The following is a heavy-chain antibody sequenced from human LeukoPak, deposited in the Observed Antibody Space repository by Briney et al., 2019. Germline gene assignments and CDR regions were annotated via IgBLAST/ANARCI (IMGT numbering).Heavy chain of an antibody. D-gene: IGHD4-11*01. Sequence: GESLKISCKGTGYSFTSYWIGWVRQMPGKGLERMGIIYPGDSDTRYSPSFQGQVTISADKSISTAYLQWSSLKASDTAMYYCAATGDSNYEGGYYFVYWGQGTLVTVSS. CDR2: IYPGDSDT. CDR3: AATGDSNYEGGYYFVY. CDR1: GYSFTSYW. J-gene: IGHJ4*02. V-gene: IGHV5-51*01.